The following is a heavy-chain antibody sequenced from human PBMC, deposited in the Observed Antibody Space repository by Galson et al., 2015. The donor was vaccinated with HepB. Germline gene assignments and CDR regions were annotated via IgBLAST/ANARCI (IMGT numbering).Heavy chain of an antibody. D-gene: IGHD3-3*01. V-gene: IGHV3-11*01. CDR2: ISGSSSTI. CDR1: GFTFSDSY. J-gene: IGHJ4*02. CDR3: ATSIDFWSTYHLDY. Sequence: SLRLSCAASGFTFSDSYMSWVRQTPGKGLEWFSYISGSSSTIHYADSVKGRFTISRDNAKNSLYLQMNSLRVEDTAVYYCATSIDFWSTYHLDYWGRGILVTVSS.